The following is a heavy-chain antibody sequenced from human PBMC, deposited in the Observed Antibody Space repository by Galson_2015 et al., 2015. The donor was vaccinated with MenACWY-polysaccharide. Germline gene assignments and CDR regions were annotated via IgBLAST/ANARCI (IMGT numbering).Heavy chain of an antibody. J-gene: IGHJ4*02. V-gene: IGHV1-8*01. D-gene: IGHD4-17*01. Sequence: SVKVSCKASGYTFTSYDINWVRQAIGQGLEWMGWMNPNSGNTGYAQNFQGRVTMTSDTSMSTAYMELRSLRSEDTAVYYCARWTSRGDPDAYSAYRGPGTLVTVSS. CDR3: ARWTSRGDPDAYSAY. CDR2: MNPNSGNT. CDR1: GYTFTSYD.